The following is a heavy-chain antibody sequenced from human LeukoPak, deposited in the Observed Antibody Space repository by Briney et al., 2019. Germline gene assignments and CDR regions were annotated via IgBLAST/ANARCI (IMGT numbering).Heavy chain of an antibody. CDR1: GITFSNYG. J-gene: IGHJ4*02. D-gene: IGHD5-24*01. Sequence: PGGSLRLSCGASGITFSNYGMHWVRQAPGKGLEWVSGISPNGGITYYADSVKGRFTISRDNSRNTVSLQMNYLRAEDTAIYYCAKDDAWLQYENWGQGILVTVSS. CDR3: AKDDAWLQYEN. CDR2: ISPNGGIT. V-gene: IGHV3-23*01.